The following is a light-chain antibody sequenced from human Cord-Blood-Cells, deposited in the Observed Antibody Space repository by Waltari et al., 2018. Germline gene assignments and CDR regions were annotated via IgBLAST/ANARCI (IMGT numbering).Light chain of an antibody. CDR1: SSDVGGYNY. J-gene: IGLJ2*01. V-gene: IGLV2-14*01. Sequence: QSALPQPASVSGSPGQSLTIPCTGTSSDVGGYNYVSWYQQHPGKAPKLMIYEVSNRPSGVSNRFSGSKSGNTASLTISGLQAEDEADYYCSSYTSSSTVVFGGGTKLTVL. CDR2: EVS. CDR3: SSYTSSSTVV.